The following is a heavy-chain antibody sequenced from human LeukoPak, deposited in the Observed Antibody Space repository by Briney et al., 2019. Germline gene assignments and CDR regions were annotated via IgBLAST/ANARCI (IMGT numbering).Heavy chain of an antibody. J-gene: IGHJ4*02. Sequence: PSETLSLTCTVSGGSISSGSYYWSWIRQPAGKGLEWIGRIYTSGSTNYNPSLKSRVTISVDTSKNQFSLKLSSVTAADTAVYYCPREGVAGTAWGQGTLVTVSS. D-gene: IGHD6-19*01. CDR1: GGSISSGSYY. CDR3: PREGVAGTA. CDR2: IYTSGST. V-gene: IGHV4-61*02.